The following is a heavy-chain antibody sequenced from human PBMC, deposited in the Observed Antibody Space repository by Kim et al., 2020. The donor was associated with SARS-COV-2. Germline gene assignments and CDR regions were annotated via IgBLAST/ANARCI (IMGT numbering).Heavy chain of an antibody. CDR3: AKGGDWTFDY. CDR1: GFTFTTYW. D-gene: IGHD2-21*02. V-gene: IGHV3-7*03. CDR2: IKPDGSEK. Sequence: GGSLRLSCAASGFTFTTYWMNWVRQAPGKGLEWVASIKPDGSEKYYVDSVKGRFTISRDNAKNSLSLQMNSLRAEDTAVYYCAKGGDWTFDYWGQGTLVTVSS. J-gene: IGHJ4*02.